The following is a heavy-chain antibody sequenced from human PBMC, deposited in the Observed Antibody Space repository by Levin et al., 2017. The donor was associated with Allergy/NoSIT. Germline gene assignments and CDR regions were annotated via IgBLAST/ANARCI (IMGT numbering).Heavy chain of an antibody. CDR3: ARATVTDACFHH. CDR1: GFTFSSYW. J-gene: IGHJ1*01. V-gene: IGHV3-7*04. CDR2: IKQDGSER. Sequence: GGSLRLSCAASGFTFSSYWMTWVRQAPGKGLEWVAIIKQDGSERKYVVSVTGRFTISRDNAKNSMYLQMDNLRGEDTAMYYCARATVTDACFHHWGQGTLVTVSS. D-gene: IGHD4-17*01.